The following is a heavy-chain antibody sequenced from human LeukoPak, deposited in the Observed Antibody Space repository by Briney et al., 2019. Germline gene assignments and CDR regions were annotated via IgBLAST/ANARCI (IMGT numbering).Heavy chain of an antibody. CDR2: INPNSGGT. Sequence: ASVKVSCKASGYTFTGYYMHWVRQAPGQGLEWMGWINPNSGGTNYAQKFQGRVTMTRDTSISTAYMELSRLRSDDTAVYYCARSIPAATLFDYWGQGTPVTVSS. V-gene: IGHV1-2*02. CDR3: ARSIPAATLFDY. J-gene: IGHJ4*02. CDR1: GYTFTGYY. D-gene: IGHD2-2*01.